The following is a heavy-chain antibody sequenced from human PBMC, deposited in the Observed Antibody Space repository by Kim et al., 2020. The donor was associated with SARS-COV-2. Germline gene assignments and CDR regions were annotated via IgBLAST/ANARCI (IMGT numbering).Heavy chain of an antibody. CDR3: TKDKLRYLGYCSGGSCYTNRFDY. V-gene: IGHV3-23*01. CDR2: ISGSGGST. Sequence: GGSLRLSCAASGFTFSSYAMSWVRQAPGKGLEWVSAISGSGGSTYYADSVKGRFTISRDNSKNTLYLQMNSLRAEDTAVYYCTKDKLRYLGYCSGGSCYTNRFDYWGQGTLVTVSS. J-gene: IGHJ4*02. CDR1: GFTFSSYA. D-gene: IGHD2-15*01.